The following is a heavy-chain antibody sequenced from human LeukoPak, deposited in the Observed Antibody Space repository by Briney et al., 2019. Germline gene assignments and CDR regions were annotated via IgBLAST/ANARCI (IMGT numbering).Heavy chain of an antibody. J-gene: IGHJ6*01. V-gene: IGHV3-30*04. CDR3: ARGTYSSSWYPPDYYYGMDV. CDR1: GFTFSSYA. CDR2: ISHYGSNK. D-gene: IGHD6-13*01. Sequence: GGSLRLSFAASGFTFSSYAMHLGRQAPGKGLEWVAVISHYGSNKYYADSVKGLLTIYRDNSKNTLYLQMNSLRAEDTAVYYCARGTYSSSWYPPDYYYGMDVWGQGTTVTVSS.